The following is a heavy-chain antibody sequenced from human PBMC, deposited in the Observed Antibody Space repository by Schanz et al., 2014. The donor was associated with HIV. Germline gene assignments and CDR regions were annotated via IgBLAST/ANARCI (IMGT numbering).Heavy chain of an antibody. CDR3: ARDLQGLARQGGMDV. Sequence: QVQLVESGGGVVQPGTSLRLSCAASGFSFSIFGMHWVRQAPGKGLEWVAAMWYDESHKGYADSVKGRFTISRDNSKNTLYLQMNSLRAEDTAVYYCARDLQGLARQGGMDVWGQGTTVIVSS. D-gene: IGHD6-6*01. CDR2: MWYDESHK. V-gene: IGHV3-33*01. J-gene: IGHJ6*02. CDR1: GFSFSIFG.